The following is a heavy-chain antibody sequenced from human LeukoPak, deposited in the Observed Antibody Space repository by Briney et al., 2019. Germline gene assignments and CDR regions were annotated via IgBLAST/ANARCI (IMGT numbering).Heavy chain of an antibody. J-gene: IGHJ4*02. Sequence: ASVKVSCKASGYTFTGYYMHWVRQAPGQGLDWVGWINPNSGGTNYAQKFQGWVTMTRDTSISTAYMELSRLRSDDTAVYYCARASTVTTIVDYWGQGTLVTVSS. CDR3: ARASTVTTIVDY. CDR1: GYTFTGYY. D-gene: IGHD4-17*01. V-gene: IGHV1-2*04. CDR2: INPNSGGT.